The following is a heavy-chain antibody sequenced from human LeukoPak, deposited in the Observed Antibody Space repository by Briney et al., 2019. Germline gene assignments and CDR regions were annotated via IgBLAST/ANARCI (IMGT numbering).Heavy chain of an antibody. D-gene: IGHD3-22*01. Sequence: GGSLRLSCAASGFTFSSYAMSWVRQAPGKGLEWVSAISGSGGSTYYADSVKGRFTISRDNAKSTLYLQMNSLRAEDTAVYYCAREATPGVPRGLLLWGQGTLVTVSS. CDR2: ISGSGGST. CDR3: AREATPGVPRGLLL. V-gene: IGHV3-23*01. J-gene: IGHJ4*02. CDR1: GFTFSSYA.